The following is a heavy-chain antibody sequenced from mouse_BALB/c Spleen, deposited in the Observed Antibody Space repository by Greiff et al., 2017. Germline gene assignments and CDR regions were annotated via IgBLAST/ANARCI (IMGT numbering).Heavy chain of an antibody. V-gene: IGHV1-87*01. Sequence: QVQLKQSGAELARPGASVKLSCKASGYTFTSYWMQWVKQRPGQGLEWIGAIYPGDGDTRYTQKFKGKATLTADKSSSTAYMQLSSLASEDSAVYYCARGTMITGSLAYWGQGTLVTVSA. CDR2: IYPGDGDT. CDR1: GYTFTSYW. CDR3: ARGTMITGSLAY. J-gene: IGHJ3*01. D-gene: IGHD2-4*01.